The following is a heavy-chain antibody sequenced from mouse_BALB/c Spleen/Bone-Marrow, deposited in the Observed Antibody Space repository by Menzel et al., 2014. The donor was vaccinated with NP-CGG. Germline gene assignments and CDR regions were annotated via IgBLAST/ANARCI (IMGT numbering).Heavy chain of an antibody. Sequence: VQLVESGPGLVAPPQSLSITCTVSGFSLTGYGVSWVRQPPGKGLEWLGMIWGDGSTDYNSALKSRLSISKDNSKGQVFLKMNSLQTDDTARYYCARDSFLITRALDYWGQGTSVTVSS. CDR1: GFSLTGYG. CDR3: ARDSFLITRALDY. J-gene: IGHJ4*01. D-gene: IGHD2-4*01. CDR2: IWGDGST. V-gene: IGHV2-6-7*01.